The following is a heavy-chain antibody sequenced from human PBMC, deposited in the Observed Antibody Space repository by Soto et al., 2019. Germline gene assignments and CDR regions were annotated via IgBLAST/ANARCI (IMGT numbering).Heavy chain of an antibody. J-gene: IGHJ4*02. CDR3: AISPPPSYDDFWSGYYLFDY. CDR1: GGSITSGDHY. CDR2: IYYSGST. D-gene: IGHD3-3*01. V-gene: IGHV4-30-4*01. Sequence: QVQLQESGPGLVKPSQTLSLTCTVSGGSITSGDHYWSWIRQPPGKGLEWIGYIYYSGSTYYNPSLKSRFTISVDTSKNQFSLKLRSVTAADTAVYYCAISPPPSYDDFWSGYYLFDYWGQGTLVTVSS.